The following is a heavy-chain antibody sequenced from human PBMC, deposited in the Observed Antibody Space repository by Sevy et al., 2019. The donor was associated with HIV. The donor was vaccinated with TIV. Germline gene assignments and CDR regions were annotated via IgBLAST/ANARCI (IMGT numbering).Heavy chain of an antibody. V-gene: IGHV3-23*01. D-gene: IGHD6-19*01. Sequence: GGSLRLSCAAPGLTVRSNYMSWVRQAPGKGLEWVASITDNGAKTFYADSVKGRFTISRDNSQSTLFLHMNSLRGDDTAVYFCAKTEYTSGWFYWGQGTLVTVSS. J-gene: IGHJ4*02. CDR3: AKTEYTSGWFY. CDR2: ITDNGAKT. CDR1: GLTVRSNY.